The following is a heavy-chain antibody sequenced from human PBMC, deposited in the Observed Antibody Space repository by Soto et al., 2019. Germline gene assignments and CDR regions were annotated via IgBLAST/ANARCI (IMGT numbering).Heavy chain of an antibody. CDR3: ARDSKSRGYGMDV. V-gene: IGHV4-59*01. J-gene: IGHJ6*02. CDR1: GGSISSYY. CDR2: IYYSGST. D-gene: IGHD3-10*01. Sequence: QVQLQVSGPGLVKPSETLSLTCNVSGGSISSYYWSWIRQPPGKGLEWIGYIYYSGSTNYNPSLQSRVTRSVDTSKNQCSLKLSSVTAADTAVYYCARDSKSRGYGMDVWGQGTTVTVSS.